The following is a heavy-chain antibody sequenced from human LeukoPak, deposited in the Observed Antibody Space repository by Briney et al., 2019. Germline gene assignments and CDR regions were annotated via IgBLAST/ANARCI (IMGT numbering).Heavy chain of an antibody. D-gene: IGHD3-9*01. V-gene: IGHV3-21*01. J-gene: IGHJ4*02. Sequence: PGGSLRLSCAASGFMFSSYGMHWVRQAPGKGLEWVSSITASSTAIYSADSVKGRFTISRDNAKNFLYLQMNSLRAEDTAVYYCARTYYDILTGYNPYFDYWGQGILVTVSS. CDR1: GFMFSSYG. CDR2: ITASSTAI. CDR3: ARTYYDILTGYNPYFDY.